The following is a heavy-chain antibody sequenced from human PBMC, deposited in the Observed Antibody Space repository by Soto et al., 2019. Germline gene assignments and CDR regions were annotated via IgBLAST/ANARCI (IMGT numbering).Heavy chain of an antibody. V-gene: IGHV4-34*01. Sequence: QVQLQQWGAGLLKPSETLSLTCAVYGGSFSGYYWSWIRQPPGKGLEWIGEINHSGSTNYNPSLKSRVTISVDTSENQFSLKLSSVTAADTAVYYCARGNRYSYGYRYWGQGTLVTVSS. D-gene: IGHD5-18*01. CDR2: INHSGST. CDR3: ARGNRYSYGYRY. J-gene: IGHJ4*02. CDR1: GGSFSGYY.